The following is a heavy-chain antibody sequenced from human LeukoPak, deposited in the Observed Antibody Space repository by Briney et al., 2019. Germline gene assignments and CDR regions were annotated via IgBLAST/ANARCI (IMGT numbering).Heavy chain of an antibody. Sequence: ASVKVSCKASGYTFTGYYMHWVRQAPGQGLEWMGWINPNSGGTNYVQKFQGRVTMTRDTSISTPYMELSRLRSDDTAVYYCARDWEGLGEYWYFDLWGRGTLVTVSS. J-gene: IGHJ2*01. CDR2: INPNSGGT. V-gene: IGHV1-2*02. CDR3: ARDWEGLGEYWYFDL. D-gene: IGHD1-26*01. CDR1: GYTFTGYY.